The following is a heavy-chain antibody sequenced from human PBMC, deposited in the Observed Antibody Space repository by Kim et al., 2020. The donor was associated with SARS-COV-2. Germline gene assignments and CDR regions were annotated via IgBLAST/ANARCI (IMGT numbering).Heavy chain of an antibody. Sequence: GGSLRLSCAASGFSFDDYVMHWVRQAPGKGLEWVSSINWNSGRTGYADSVEGRFTIPRDNAKNSLYLQMNSLRAEDTALYYCAKEIEVAGYFQYGLGVWGQGTTVTVPS. J-gene: IGHJ6*02. V-gene: IGHV3-9*01. CDR2: INWNSGRT. CDR3: AKEIEVAGYFQYGLGV. CDR1: GFSFDDYV. D-gene: IGHD6-19*01.